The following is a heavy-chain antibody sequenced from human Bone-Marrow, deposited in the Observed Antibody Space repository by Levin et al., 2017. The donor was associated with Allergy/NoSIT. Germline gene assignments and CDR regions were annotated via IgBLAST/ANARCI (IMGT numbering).Heavy chain of an antibody. Sequence: PGGSLRLSCAASGFTFSSFGMHWVRQAPGKGLEWVALIWYDGSNKYYADSVKGRFTISRDNSKNTLYLQMNSLRAEDTAVYYCARDPGYRFGDKFFHSGMDVWGQGTTVTVSS. J-gene: IGHJ6*02. CDR1: GFTFSSFG. CDR3: ARDPGYRFGDKFFHSGMDV. CDR2: IWYDGSNK. D-gene: IGHD5-18*01. V-gene: IGHV3-33*01.